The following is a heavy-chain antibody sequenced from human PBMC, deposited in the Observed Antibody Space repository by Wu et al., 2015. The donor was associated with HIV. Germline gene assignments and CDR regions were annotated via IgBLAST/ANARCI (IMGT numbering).Heavy chain of an antibody. V-gene: IGHV1-2*02. CDR2: VNTNTGGT. CDR1: GYTLTDYF. CDR3: ARPPRAEYSSSSWDAFDM. D-gene: IGHD6-6*01. J-gene: IGHJ3*02. Sequence: QVQMVQSGPEVKQPGASVKVSCKASGYTLTDYFIHWVRQAPGQRLEWMGWVNTNTGGTKYAQKFQGRVTMTRDTSISTAYMELSSLRSDDTAIYFCARPPRAEYSSSSWDAFDMWGQGTMVTVSS.